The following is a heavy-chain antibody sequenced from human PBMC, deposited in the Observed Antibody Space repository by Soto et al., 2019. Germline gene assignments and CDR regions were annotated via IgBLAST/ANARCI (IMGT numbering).Heavy chain of an antibody. CDR3: ARPSVAGAWGPFGY. V-gene: IGHV4-59*02. CDR1: RGSVSTYY. D-gene: IGHD6-19*01. J-gene: IGHJ4*02. Sequence: SEPLSLTGTVPRGSVSTYYWNWIRQPPGKGLEWIGHVYYIGTTNYNASVKSRVTISVDTSRNQFSLKLTSVTAADTAVYYCARPSVAGAWGPFGYWVEGTLVTVS. CDR2: VYYIGTT.